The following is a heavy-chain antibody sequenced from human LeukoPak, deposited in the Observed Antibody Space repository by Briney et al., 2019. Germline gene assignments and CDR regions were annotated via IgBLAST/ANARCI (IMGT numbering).Heavy chain of an antibody. J-gene: IGHJ4*02. CDR3: ARYYDILTGPGALDY. D-gene: IGHD3-9*01. V-gene: IGHV3-30*03. Sequence: GGSLRLSCAASGFTFSSYGMHWVRQAPGKGLEWVAVISYDGSNKYYADSVKGRFTISRDNSKNTLYLQMNSLRAEDTAVYYCARYYDILTGPGALDYWGQGTLVTVSS. CDR2: ISYDGSNK. CDR1: GFTFSSYG.